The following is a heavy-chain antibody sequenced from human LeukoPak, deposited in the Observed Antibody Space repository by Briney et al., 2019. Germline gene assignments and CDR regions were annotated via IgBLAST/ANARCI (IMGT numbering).Heavy chain of an antibody. J-gene: IGHJ4*02. CDR2: ISAYNGNT. V-gene: IGHV1-18*01. CDR1: GYTFTSYG. D-gene: IGHD3-22*01. CDR3: TRVSDSSGYYADFDY. Sequence: ASVKVSCKASGYTFTSYGISWVRQAPGQGLEWMGWISAYNGNTNYAQKLQGRVTMTTDTSTSTAYMELRSLTPDDTAVYYCTRVSDSSGYYADFDYWGQGTLVTVSS.